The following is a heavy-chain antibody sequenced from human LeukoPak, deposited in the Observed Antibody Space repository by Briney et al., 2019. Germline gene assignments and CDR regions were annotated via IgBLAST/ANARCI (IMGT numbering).Heavy chain of an antibody. CDR2: ISSSGSTI. D-gene: IGHD2-2*02. Sequence: GGSLRLSCAASGFTFSSYEMNWVRQAPGKGLEWVSYISSSGSTIYYADSVKGRFTISRDNAKNSLYLQMNSLRAEDTAVYYCARDKTGDTPDYYYGMEVWGKGTTVTVSS. V-gene: IGHV3-48*03. CDR1: GFTFSSYE. CDR3: ARDKTGDTPDYYYGMEV. J-gene: IGHJ6*04.